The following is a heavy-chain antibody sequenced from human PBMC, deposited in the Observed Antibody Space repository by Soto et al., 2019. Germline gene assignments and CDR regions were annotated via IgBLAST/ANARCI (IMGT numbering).Heavy chain of an antibody. CDR3: ARVGGGYQLLHAFDF. D-gene: IGHD2-2*01. J-gene: IGHJ3*01. CDR1: GFTFSSYS. V-gene: IGHV3-21*01. Sequence: EVQVVESGGGLVKPGGSLRLSCAASGFTFSSYSMNWVRQAPGKGLEWVSSISSSSSYIYYADSVKGRFTISRDNAKNSLYLPMNSLRAEDTAVYYCARVGGGYQLLHAFDFWGQGTMVTVSS. CDR2: ISSSSSYI.